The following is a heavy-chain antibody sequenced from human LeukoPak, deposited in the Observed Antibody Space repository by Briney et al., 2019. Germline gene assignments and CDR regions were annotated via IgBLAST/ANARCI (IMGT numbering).Heavy chain of an antibody. Sequence: PGGSLRLSCAASGFTFSSYEMNWVRQAPGKGLEWVSYISSSGSTIYYADSVRGRFTISRDNAKNSLYLQMNSLRAEDTALYYCTRDFPRQWLDTSYFYYYMDVWGKGTTVTVSS. CDR1: GFTFSSYE. D-gene: IGHD6-19*01. CDR2: ISSSGSTI. V-gene: IGHV3-48*03. J-gene: IGHJ6*03. CDR3: TRDFPRQWLDTSYFYYYMDV.